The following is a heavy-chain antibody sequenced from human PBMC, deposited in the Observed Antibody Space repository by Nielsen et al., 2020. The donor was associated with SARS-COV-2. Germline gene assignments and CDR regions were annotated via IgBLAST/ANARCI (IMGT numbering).Heavy chain of an antibody. CDR3: ARSIRGYSYGDDY. CDR2: ISGSGGNT. J-gene: IGHJ4*02. V-gene: IGHV3-23*01. D-gene: IGHD5-18*01. Sequence: GGSLRLSCAASGFIFSSHAMSWVRQAPGKGLEWDSGISGSGGNTYYTDSVKGRFTISRDNSKNTLYLQMNSLRAEDTAVYYCARSIRGYSYGDDYWGQGTLVTVSS. CDR1: GFIFSSHA.